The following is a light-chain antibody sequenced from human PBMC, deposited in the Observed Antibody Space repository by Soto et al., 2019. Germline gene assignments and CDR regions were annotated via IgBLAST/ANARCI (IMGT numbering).Light chain of an antibody. CDR2: GAT. J-gene: IGKJ2*01. Sequence: QMDQSPSFVSASIGDTVSLPCPAGEGISRWVGWYQQKPGRAPSLLIFGATSLRSGVPSRFSATESGTLFTLTITNVQPDDFATYFCLQANEFPRSFGQGT. V-gene: IGKV1D-12*01. CDR1: EGISRW. CDR3: LQANEFPRS.